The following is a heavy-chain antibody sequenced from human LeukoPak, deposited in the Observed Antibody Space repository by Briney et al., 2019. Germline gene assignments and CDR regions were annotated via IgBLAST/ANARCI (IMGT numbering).Heavy chain of an antibody. CDR3: VMHFSSSWLTLDY. Sequence: PSETLSLTCIVSGGSISGYYWVWIRQPPGKGLEWIGYIYHSGSTNYNPSLKSRVTISVDTSKNQFSLKLSSVTAADTAVYYCVMHFSSSWLTLDYWGQGTLVTVSS. CDR2: IYHSGST. D-gene: IGHD6-13*01. CDR1: GGSISGYY. V-gene: IGHV4-4*09. J-gene: IGHJ4*02.